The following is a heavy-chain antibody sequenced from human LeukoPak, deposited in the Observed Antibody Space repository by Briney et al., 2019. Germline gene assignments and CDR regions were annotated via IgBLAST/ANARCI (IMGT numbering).Heavy chain of an antibody. Sequence: GGSLRLSCAASGFTFSSYSMNWVRQAPGKGLEWVSSISSSSSYIYYADSVKGRFAISRDNAKNSLYLQMNSLRAEYTAVYYCARVHNWNKAIDYWGQGTLVTASS. CDR2: ISSSSSYI. D-gene: IGHD1/OR15-1a*01. J-gene: IGHJ4*02. CDR1: GFTFSSYS. V-gene: IGHV3-21*01. CDR3: ARVHNWNKAIDY.